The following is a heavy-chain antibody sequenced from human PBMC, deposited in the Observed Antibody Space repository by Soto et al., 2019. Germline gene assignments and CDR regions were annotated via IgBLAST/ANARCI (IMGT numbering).Heavy chain of an antibody. V-gene: IGHV3-7*01. D-gene: IGHD3-10*01. CDR2: IKQDGSEK. CDR3: ARDVLLWFGDKEY. J-gene: IGHJ4*02. Sequence: EVQLVESGGGLVQPGGSLRLSCAASGFTFSSYRMSWVRQAPGKGLEWVANIKQDGSEKYYVDSVKGRFTISRDNAKNSLYLQMNSLRAEDTAVYYCARDVLLWFGDKEYWGQGTLVTVSS. CDR1: GFTFSSYR.